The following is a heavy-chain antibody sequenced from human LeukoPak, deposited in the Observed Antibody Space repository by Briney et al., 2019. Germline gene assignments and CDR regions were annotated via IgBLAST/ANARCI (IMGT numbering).Heavy chain of an antibody. J-gene: IGHJ6*03. CDR1: GGSISRYY. CDR2: ISDSGTT. Sequence: PSETLSLTCTVSGGSISRYYWTWIRQSPGKGLEWFGYISDSGTTNYKPSLKSRVTISVDTSQNQFSLNVSSVTAADTATYYCARVSWFPGTSYYYMDVWGKGTTVTVSS. CDR3: ARVSWFPGTSYYYMDV. D-gene: IGHD1-1*01. V-gene: IGHV4-59*01.